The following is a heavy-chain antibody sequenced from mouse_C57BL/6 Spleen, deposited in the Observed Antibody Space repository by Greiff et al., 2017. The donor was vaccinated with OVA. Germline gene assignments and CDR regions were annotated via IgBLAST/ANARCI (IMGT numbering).Heavy chain of an antibody. V-gene: IGHV3-6*01. CDR2: ISYDGSN. J-gene: IGHJ1*03. D-gene: IGHD1-1*01. Sequence: EVKLQESGPGLVKPSQSLSLTCSVTGYSITSGYYWNWIRQFPGNKLEWMGYISYDGSNNYNPSLKNRISITRDTSKNQFFLKLNSVTTEDTATYYCASYGSSSYWYFDVWGTGTTVTVSS. CDR3: ASYGSSSYWYFDV. CDR1: GYSITSGYY.